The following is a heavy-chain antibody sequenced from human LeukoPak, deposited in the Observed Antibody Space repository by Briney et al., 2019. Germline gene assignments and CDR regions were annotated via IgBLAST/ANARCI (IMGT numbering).Heavy chain of an antibody. V-gene: IGHV1-2*02. D-gene: IGHD1-1*01. CDR1: GYTFTGYY. CDR3: ARDSPAGRTYFDY. Sequence: ASVKVSCKASGYTFTGYYINWVRQAPGQGLEWLGWINPNSGDTKYAQSFQGRVTISRDTSISAAYIELSDLKSDDTAVYYCARDSPAGRTYFDYWGQGTLVTVSS. CDR2: INPNSGDT. J-gene: IGHJ4*02.